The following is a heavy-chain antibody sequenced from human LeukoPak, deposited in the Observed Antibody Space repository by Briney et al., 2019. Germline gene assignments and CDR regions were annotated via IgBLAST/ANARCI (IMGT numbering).Heavy chain of an antibody. V-gene: IGHV3-74*01. CDR3: ARDASSIAVAGTRVRAFDI. CDR1: GFTFSSYW. Sequence: GGSLRLSCAASGFTFSSYWMHWVRQAPGKGLVWVSRINSDGSSTSYADSVKGRFTISRDNAKNTLYLQMNSLRAEDTAVYYCARDASSIAVAGTRVRAFDIWGQGTMVTVSS. CDR2: INSDGSST. J-gene: IGHJ3*02. D-gene: IGHD6-19*01.